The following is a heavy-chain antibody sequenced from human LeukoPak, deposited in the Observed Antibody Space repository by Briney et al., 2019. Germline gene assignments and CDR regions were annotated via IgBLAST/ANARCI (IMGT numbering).Heavy chain of an antibody. D-gene: IGHD5-12*01. CDR3: ARDTYDYYFDP. CDR1: GDSINSHR. J-gene: IGHJ5*02. V-gene: IGHV4-59*11. CDR2: MYYSGST. Sequence: PSETLSLTCTVSGDSINSHRWNWIRQPPGKGLEWIGYMYYSGSTKYNPSLKSRVAISIDTSKNQFSLKLSSVTAADTAVYYCARDTYDYYFDPWGQGTLVTVSS.